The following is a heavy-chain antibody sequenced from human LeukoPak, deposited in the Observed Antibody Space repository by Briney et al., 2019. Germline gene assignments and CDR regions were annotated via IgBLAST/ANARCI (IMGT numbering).Heavy chain of an antibody. CDR1: GFTFSVYA. J-gene: IGHJ4*02. D-gene: IGHD2-15*01. CDR2: ISSNGGST. CDR3: ARGPHLPVRYCSGGSCYGALDY. Sequence: PGGSLRLSCAASGFTFSVYAMHWVRQAPGKGLEYVSAISSNGGSTYYANSVKGRFTISRDNSKNMLYLQMGSLRTEDMAVYYCARGPHLPVRYCSGGSCYGALDYWGQGTLVTVSS. V-gene: IGHV3-64*01.